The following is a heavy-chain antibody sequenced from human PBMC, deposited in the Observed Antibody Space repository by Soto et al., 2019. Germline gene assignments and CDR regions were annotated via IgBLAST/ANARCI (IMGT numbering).Heavy chain of an antibody. CDR1: GGCIDSYY. CDR3: ARDRWMSRANWFDP. D-gene: IGHD2-2*03. Sequence: SETLSLTCTVVGGCIDSYYWSWIRQAPGKGLEWIGHISDSGTTNYNPSLGGRVTISVDTSRKSFSLKLSSVTAADTAVYFCARDRWMSRANWFDPWGPGTLVTVSS. CDR2: ISDSGTT. V-gene: IGHV4-59*12. J-gene: IGHJ5*02.